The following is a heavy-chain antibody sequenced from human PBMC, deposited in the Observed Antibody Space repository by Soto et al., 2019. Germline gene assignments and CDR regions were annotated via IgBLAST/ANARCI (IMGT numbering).Heavy chain of an antibody. D-gene: IGHD2-2*01. J-gene: IGHJ6*02. CDR1: GGSISSSSYY. CDR2: IYYSGST. CDR3: VPTGHCISTSCQPPGYYYGMDV. V-gene: IGHV4-39*01. Sequence: PSETLSLTYTVSGGSISSSSYYWGWIRQPPGKGLEWIGSIYYSGSTYYNPSLKSRVTISVDTSKNQFSLKLSSVTAADTAVYYCVPTGHCISTSCQPPGYYYGMDVWGQGTTVTVSS.